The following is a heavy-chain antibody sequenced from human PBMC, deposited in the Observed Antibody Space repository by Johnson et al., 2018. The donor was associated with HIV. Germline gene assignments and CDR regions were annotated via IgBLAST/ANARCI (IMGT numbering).Heavy chain of an antibody. CDR1: GFTVSSNE. CDR3: ARGGRAKDAFDI. Sequence: QVQLVESRGVLVQPGGSLILSCAASGFTVSSNEMSWVRQAPCKVLEWVAVISFDGSNKYYADSVKGRFTISRNNSKNTLNQQMNSLRAEDTAFYYCARGGRAKDAFDIWGQGTMVNVSS. CDR2: ISFDGSNK. V-gene: IGHV3-30*03. D-gene: IGHD3-16*01. J-gene: IGHJ3*02.